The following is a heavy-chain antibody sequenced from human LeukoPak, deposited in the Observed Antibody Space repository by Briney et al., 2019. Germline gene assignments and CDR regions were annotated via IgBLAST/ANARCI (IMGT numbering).Heavy chain of an antibody. D-gene: IGHD1-26*01. J-gene: IGHJ4*02. CDR3: ARNIVGATIDY. CDR2: IYHSGST. CDR1: GGSISSGGYY. V-gene: IGHV4-30-2*01. Sequence: PSETLSLTCTVSGGSISSGGYYWSWIRQPPGKGLEWIGYIYHSGSTYYNPSLKSRVTISVDRSKNQFSLKLSSVTAADTAVYYCARNIVGATIDYWGQGTLVTVSS.